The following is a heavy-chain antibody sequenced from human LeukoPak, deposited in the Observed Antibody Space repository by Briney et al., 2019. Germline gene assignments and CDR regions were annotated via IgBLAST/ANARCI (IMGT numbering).Heavy chain of an antibody. J-gene: IGHJ6*02. CDR1: GFTFGDYA. CDR2: IRSKAYGGTT. V-gene: IGHV3-49*04. D-gene: IGHD6-25*01. Sequence: GGSLRLSCTASGFTFGDYAMSWVRQAPGKGLEWVGFIRSKAYGGTTECAASVKGRFTISRDDSKSIAYLQMSSLKTEDTAVYYCTRDGSTGMDVWGQGTTVTVSS. CDR3: TRDGSTGMDV.